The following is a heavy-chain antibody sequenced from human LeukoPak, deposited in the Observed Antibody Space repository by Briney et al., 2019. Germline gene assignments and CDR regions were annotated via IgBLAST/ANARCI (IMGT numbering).Heavy chain of an antibody. CDR2: IYYSGST. CDR3: ARILYLGYCSSPSCLAVFDI. J-gene: IGHJ3*02. D-gene: IGHD2-2*01. CDR1: GGSISSGGYS. V-gene: IGHV4-61*08. Sequence: SETLSLTCTVSGGSISSGGYSWSWIRQHPGKGLEWIGYIYYSGSTNYNPSLKRRVTISVDTSKNQFSLKLSSVTAADTAVYYCARILYLGYCSSPSCLAVFDIWGKGTMVTVSS.